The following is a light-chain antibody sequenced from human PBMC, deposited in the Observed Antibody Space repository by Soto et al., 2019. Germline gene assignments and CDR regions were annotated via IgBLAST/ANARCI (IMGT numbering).Light chain of an antibody. CDR2: EVV. V-gene: IGLV2-8*01. CDR3: CSYAGHTNVL. Sequence: QSALTHPPSASGSPGQSVTISCTGTINDVGGYNYVSWYQHYLGEAPKLMIYEVVKRPSGVPDRFSGSKSGNTASLTVSGLQAEDEADYYCCSYAGHTNVLFGGGTQLTVL. CDR1: INDVGGYNY. J-gene: IGLJ7*01.